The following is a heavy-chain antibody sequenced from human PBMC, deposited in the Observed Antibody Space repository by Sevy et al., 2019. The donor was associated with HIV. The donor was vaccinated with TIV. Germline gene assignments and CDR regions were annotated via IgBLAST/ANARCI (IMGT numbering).Heavy chain of an antibody. CDR2: ISYTGST. J-gene: IGHJ5*02. Sequence: KQSQTLSLTCTVSGVSISGGAYYWGWIRQPPGKGLVWFGSISYTGSTYYNPSLKSLVTISVDTSKIQFSLKLTSVTAADTAVYYCARLGDNNWFDPWGQGTLVTASS. CDR1: GVSISGGAYY. D-gene: IGHD2-15*01. CDR3: ARLGDNNWFDP. V-gene: IGHV4-39*01.